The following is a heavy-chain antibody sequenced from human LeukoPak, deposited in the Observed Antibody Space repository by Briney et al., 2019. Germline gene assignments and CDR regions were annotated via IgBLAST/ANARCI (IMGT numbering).Heavy chain of an antibody. D-gene: IGHD2-21*01. J-gene: IGHJ3*02. V-gene: IGHV1-24*01. CDR1: GYTLTELS. Sequence: ASVKVSGKVSGYTLTELSMHWVRQAPGKGLEWMGGFDPEDGETIYAQKFQGRVTMTEDTSTDTAYMELSSLRSEDTAVYYCATLTDGSIPEDAFDTWGQGTMVTVSS. CDR3: ATLTDGSIPEDAFDT. CDR2: FDPEDGET.